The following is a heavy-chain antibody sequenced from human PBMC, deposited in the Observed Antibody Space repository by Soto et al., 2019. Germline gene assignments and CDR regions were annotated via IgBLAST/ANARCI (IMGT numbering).Heavy chain of an antibody. CDR2: INHSGST. J-gene: IGHJ6*02. CDR1: GGSFSCYY. CDR3: ASGFGYYYYGMDV. V-gene: IGHV4-34*01. Sequence: SETLSLTCAVYGGSFSCYYWSWIRQPPGKGLEWIGEINHSGSTNYNPSLKSRVTISVDTSKNQFSLKLSSVTAADTAVYYCASGFGYYYYGMDVWGQGTTVTVSS. D-gene: IGHD3-16*01.